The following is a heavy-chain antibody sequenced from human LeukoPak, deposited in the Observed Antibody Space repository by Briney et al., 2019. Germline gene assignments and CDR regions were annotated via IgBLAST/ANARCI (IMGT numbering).Heavy chain of an antibody. J-gene: IGHJ5*02. D-gene: IGHD3-3*01. Sequence: GGSLRLSCAASEFTFSSYSMNWVRQAPGKGLEWVSAISGSGGSTYYADSVKGRFTISRDNSKNTLYLQMNSLRAEDTAVYYCAKPSYYDFWSASLGWFDPWGQGTLVTVSS. CDR3: AKPSYYDFWSASLGWFDP. CDR1: EFTFSSYS. CDR2: ISGSGGST. V-gene: IGHV3-23*01.